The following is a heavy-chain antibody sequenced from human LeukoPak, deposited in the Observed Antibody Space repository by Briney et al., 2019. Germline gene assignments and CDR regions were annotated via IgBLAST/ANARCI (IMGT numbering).Heavy chain of an antibody. CDR1: GASISSGSNS. V-gene: IGHV4-61*02. CDR3: GRGGGVYYMDV. Sequence: SETLSLTCTVSGASISSGSNSWGWIRQPAGRGLEWIGRINTSGTTNYNPSLKSRVTMSIDTSKNQFSLKLSSVTAADTAVYYCGRGGGVYYMDVWGKGTTVT. D-gene: IGHD3-16*01. CDR2: INTSGTT. J-gene: IGHJ6*03.